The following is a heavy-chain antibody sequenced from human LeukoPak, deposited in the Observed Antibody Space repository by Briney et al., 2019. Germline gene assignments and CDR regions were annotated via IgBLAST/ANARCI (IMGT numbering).Heavy chain of an antibody. CDR3: ASSTERRSSMDV. Sequence: PSQTLSLTCTVSGGSIGSGDYYWSWIRQPPGKGLEWIGYIYYSGSTYYNPSLKSRVTISVDTSKNQFSLKLSSVTAADTAVYYCASSTERRSSMDVWGQGTTVTVSS. CDR2: IYYSGST. CDR1: GGSIGSGDYY. V-gene: IGHV4-30-4*01. J-gene: IGHJ6*02. D-gene: IGHD1-1*01.